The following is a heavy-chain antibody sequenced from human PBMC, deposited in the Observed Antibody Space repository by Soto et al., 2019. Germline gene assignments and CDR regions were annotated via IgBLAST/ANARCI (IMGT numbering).Heavy chain of an antibody. CDR3: AREADPLVCRGGSCSGGWCDP. CDR2: SYYSGST. Sequence: QVQLQESGPGLVKPSETLSLTCTVSGGSISNYYWSWIRQPPGKGLERIGDSYYSGSTNYNPSLKSRVTISVDTSKNHFSLKLSYVTAADTAVYYCAREADPLVCRGGSCSGGWCDPWCQGTLVAVSS. V-gene: IGHV4-59*01. D-gene: IGHD2-15*01. J-gene: IGHJ5*02. CDR1: GGSISNYY.